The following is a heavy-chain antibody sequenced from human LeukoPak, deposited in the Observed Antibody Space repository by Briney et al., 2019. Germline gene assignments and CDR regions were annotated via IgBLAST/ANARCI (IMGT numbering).Heavy chain of an antibody. D-gene: IGHD2-2*03. CDR2: ISGSGGST. Sequence: PGGSLRLSCAASGFTFSSYAMSWVRQAPGKGLEWVSAISGSGGSTYYADSVKGRFTISRDNSKNTLYLQMNSLRAEDTAVYYCAKDVDIVVVPAAISSWGQGTLVTVSS. J-gene: IGHJ4*02. V-gene: IGHV3-23*01. CDR1: GFTFSSYA. CDR3: AKDVDIVVVPAAISS.